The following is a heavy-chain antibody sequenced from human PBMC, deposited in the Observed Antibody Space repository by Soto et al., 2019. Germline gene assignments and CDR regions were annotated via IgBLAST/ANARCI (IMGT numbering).Heavy chain of an antibody. CDR3: ARAFSGSYPNFDY. Sequence: PGGSLRLSCLASGFIFRSYAMHWVRQAPGKGLEWVAVITYDGANGYYADSVRGRFAIYRDNSKSTLFMQMNSLRPEDTAVYYCARAFSGSYPNFDYWGQGTLVTVSS. D-gene: IGHD1-26*01. J-gene: IGHJ4*02. V-gene: IGHV3-30*09. CDR2: ITYDGANG. CDR1: GFIFRSYA.